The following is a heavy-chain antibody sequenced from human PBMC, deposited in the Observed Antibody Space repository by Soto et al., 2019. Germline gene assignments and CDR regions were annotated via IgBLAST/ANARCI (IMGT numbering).Heavy chain of an antibody. CDR2: ISDDGSNQ. J-gene: IGHJ4*02. CDR3: AKDLYSGSYSSYYFHH. CDR1: GFTFKSFA. V-gene: IGHV3-30*18. D-gene: IGHD1-26*01. Sequence: LRLSCAASGFTFKSFAMHWVRQAPGKGLEWVAFISDDGSNQYFADSVTGRCTISRDNSENTVSLQIDSLRPGDTAVYYCAKDLYSGSYSSYYFHHWGQGILVTRLL.